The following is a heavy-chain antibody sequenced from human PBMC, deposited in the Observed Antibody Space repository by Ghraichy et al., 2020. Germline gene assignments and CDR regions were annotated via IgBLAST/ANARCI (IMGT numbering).Heavy chain of an antibody. CDR3: AIVYKTDLDY. V-gene: IGHV3-23*01. CDR2: ISYRGGET. Sequence: GESLNISCAGSGFNIRSYSMSWVRQAPGKGLEWVSAISYRGGETFYADSVKGRFTISRDTSKNTLSLQMDSLRAEDTAVYFCAIVYKTDLDYWGQGTLVTVSS. J-gene: IGHJ4*02. CDR1: GFNIRSYS. D-gene: IGHD1-1*01.